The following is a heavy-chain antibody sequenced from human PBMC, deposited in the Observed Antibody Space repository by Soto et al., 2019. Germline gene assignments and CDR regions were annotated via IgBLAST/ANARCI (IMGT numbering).Heavy chain of an antibody. CDR3: ARAYCSGGSCYRNDAFDI. J-gene: IGHJ3*02. Sequence: GASVKVSCKASGYTFTSYGISWVRQAPGQGLEWMGWISANNGNTKYAQKLQGRATMTTDTSTSTAYMELRSLRSDDTAVYYCARAYCSGGSCYRNDAFDIWGQGTMVTVSS. CDR2: ISANNGNT. V-gene: IGHV1-18*01. D-gene: IGHD2-15*01. CDR1: GYTFTSYG.